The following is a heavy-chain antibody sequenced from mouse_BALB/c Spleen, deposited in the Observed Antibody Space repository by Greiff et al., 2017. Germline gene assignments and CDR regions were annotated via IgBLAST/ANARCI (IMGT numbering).Heavy chain of an antibody. CDR3: VRVRYGNYYAMDY. J-gene: IGHJ4*01. V-gene: IGHV2-9-2*01. CDR1: GFSLTSYD. Sequence: QVQLKESGPGLVAPSQSLSITCTVSGFSLTSYDISWIRQPPGKGLEWLGVIWTGGGTNYNSAFMSRLSISKDNSKSQVFLKMNSLQTDDTAIYYCVRVRYGNYYAMDYWGQGTSVTVSS. D-gene: IGHD2-10*02. CDR2: IWTGGGT.